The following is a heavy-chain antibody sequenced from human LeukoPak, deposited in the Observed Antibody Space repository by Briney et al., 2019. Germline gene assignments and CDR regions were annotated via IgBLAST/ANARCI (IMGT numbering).Heavy chain of an antibody. Sequence: SGPTLVKPTQTLTLTCTFSGFSLSTSGMYVGWIRQPPGKALEWLALIYWNDDKRYSPSLKSRLTITKDTSKNQVVLTMTNMDPVDTATYNCAHRNSDYRAFDIWGQGTMVTVSS. J-gene: IGHJ3*02. D-gene: IGHD4-11*01. CDR3: AHRNSDYRAFDI. CDR2: IYWNDDK. CDR1: GFSLSTSGMY. V-gene: IGHV2-5*01.